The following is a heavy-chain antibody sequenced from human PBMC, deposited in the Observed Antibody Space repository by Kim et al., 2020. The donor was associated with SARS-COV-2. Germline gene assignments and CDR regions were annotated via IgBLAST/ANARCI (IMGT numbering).Heavy chain of an antibody. V-gene: IGHV3-30*09. Sequence: GGSLRLSCAASGFPFSVAPMHWVRQAPGKGLEWVAGISDDGESRYYANFVRDRFAFSRDNSKNMLYLQLNSLEIDDTAVYYCAKEAYTSGFSWCFNIRGR. J-gene: IGHJ2*01. D-gene: IGHD2-15*01. CDR1: GFPFSVAP. CDR3: AKEAYTSGFSWCFNI. CDR2: ISDDGESR.